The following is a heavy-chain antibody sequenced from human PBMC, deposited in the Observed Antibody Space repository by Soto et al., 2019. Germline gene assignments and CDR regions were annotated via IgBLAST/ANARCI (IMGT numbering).Heavy chain of an antibody. D-gene: IGHD1-1*01. V-gene: IGHV3-30*03. Sequence: GGSQRLSCAASGFIFRSYGRHWVRQAPGKGLEWVAVISYDENNKHYADSVKGRFTISRDNSKNTLYLQMNSLRIEDTAVYYCARELERVFDYWGQGTLVTVSS. CDR3: ARELERVFDY. CDR1: GFIFRSYG. CDR2: ISYDENNK. J-gene: IGHJ4*02.